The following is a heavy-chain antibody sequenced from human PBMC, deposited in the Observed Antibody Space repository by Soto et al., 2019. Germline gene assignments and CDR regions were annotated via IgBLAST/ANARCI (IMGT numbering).Heavy chain of an antibody. D-gene: IGHD5-18*01. J-gene: IGHJ6*02. Sequence: PVGSLRLSCAASGFTFDNYGMHWVRQAPGKGLEWVSGISYDGSYKYYADSVKGRFIVSRDNPKNTLYLQMNSLRTEDTAVYYCAKELSHSYGYTRYYFYGMDVWGPGTTVTVSS. CDR3: AKELSHSYGYTRYYFYGMDV. CDR2: ISYDGSYK. V-gene: IGHV3-30*18. CDR1: GFTFDNYG.